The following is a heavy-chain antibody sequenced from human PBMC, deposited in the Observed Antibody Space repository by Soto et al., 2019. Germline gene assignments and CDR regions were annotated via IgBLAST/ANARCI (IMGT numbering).Heavy chain of an antibody. CDR1: GGSISSGDYY. CDR2: IYYSGST. D-gene: IGHD1-1*01. V-gene: IGHV4-30-4*02. Sequence: TSETLSLTCTVSGGSISSGDYYWSWIRQPPGKGLEWIGFIYYSGSTYYNPSLKSRVTISVDTSKNQFSLKMSSVTAADTAVYYCARLATRYYFDYWGQGTLVTVSS. J-gene: IGHJ4*02. CDR3: ARLATRYYFDY.